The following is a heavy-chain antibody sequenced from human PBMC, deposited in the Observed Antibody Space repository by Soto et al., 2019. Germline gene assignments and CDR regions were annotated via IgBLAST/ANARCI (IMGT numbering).Heavy chain of an antibody. J-gene: IGHJ4*02. V-gene: IGHV1-3*05. CDR1: GYTFTSYA. Sequence: QVQLVQSGAEEKKPGASVKVSCKASGYTFTSYAMHWVRQAPGQRLEWMGWINAGNGNTKYSQKFQGRVTITRATSASTADMELSSLRSEDTAVYYCARDKITLILDYWGQGTLVTVSS. D-gene: IGHD1-20*01. CDR3: ARDKITLILDY. CDR2: INAGNGNT.